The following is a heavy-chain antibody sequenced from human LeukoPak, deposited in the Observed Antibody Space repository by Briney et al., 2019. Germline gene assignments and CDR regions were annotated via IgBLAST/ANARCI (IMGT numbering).Heavy chain of an antibody. V-gene: IGHV1-2*02. J-gene: IGHJ4*02. D-gene: IGHD6-13*01. Sequence: ASVKVSCKASGDTFTGYYIHWVRQAPGQGLEWMGWVNPNSGGRNYAQKFQGRVTMTRDTTISTAYMELSSLRSDDTAVYYCARSQWGIASAGLDYWGQGTLVSVSS. CDR2: VNPNSGGR. CDR3: ARSQWGIASAGLDY. CDR1: GDTFTGYY.